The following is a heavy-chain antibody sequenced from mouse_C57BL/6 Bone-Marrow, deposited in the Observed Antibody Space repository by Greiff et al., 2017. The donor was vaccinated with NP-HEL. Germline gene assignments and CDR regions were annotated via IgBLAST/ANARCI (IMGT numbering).Heavy chain of an antibody. Sequence: QVHVKQSGAELVRPGASVTLSCKASGYTFTDYEMHWVKQTPVHGLEWIGAIDPETGGTAYNQKFKGKAILTADKSSSTAYMELRSLTSEDSAVYYCTKSPYTTVPSMDYWGQGTSVTVSS. CDR2: IDPETGGT. CDR3: TKSPYTTVPSMDY. J-gene: IGHJ4*01. V-gene: IGHV1-15*01. CDR1: GYTFTDYE. D-gene: IGHD1-1*01.